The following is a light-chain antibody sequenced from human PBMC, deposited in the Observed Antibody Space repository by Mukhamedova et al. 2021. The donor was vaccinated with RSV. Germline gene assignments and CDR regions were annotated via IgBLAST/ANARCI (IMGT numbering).Light chain of an antibody. J-gene: IGKJ2*01. CDR3: QQCDTFPYT. Sequence: WYQRRVHGESPKLLIYKATNLQRGVPSRFSGSGSGTEFTLTISSLQPDDFATYYCQQCDTFPYTFGQGTKLEIK. CDR2: KAT. V-gene: IGKV1-5*03.